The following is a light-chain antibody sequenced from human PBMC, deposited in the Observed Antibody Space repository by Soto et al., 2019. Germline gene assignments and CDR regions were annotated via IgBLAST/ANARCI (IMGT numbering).Light chain of an antibody. V-gene: IGKV3-15*01. CDR3: QQCGSSST. CDR2: GAS. Sequence: EIIMTQSPATPSVSPGEGATLSFRTSHGMSTNLAWYQHKRGQSPRRLVYGASTRATGVPARFSGSGSGAEFTLSISSLQSEDFAVYYCQQCGSSSTFGQGTRLEIK. CDR1: HGMSTN. J-gene: IGKJ5*01.